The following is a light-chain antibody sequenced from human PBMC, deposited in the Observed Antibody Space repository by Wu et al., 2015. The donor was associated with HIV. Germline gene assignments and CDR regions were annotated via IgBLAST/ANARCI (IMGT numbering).Light chain of an antibody. CDR2: GAS. J-gene: IGKJ1*01. CDR1: QSVSSN. Sequence: EIVMTQSPATLSVSPGERATLSCRASQSVSSNLAWYQQKPGQAPRLLIYGASTRATGIPARFSGSGSGTDFTLTISSLQSEDLAVXHCQQYNNWPGTFGQGTKVEIK. V-gene: IGKV3-15*01. CDR3: QQYNNWPGT.